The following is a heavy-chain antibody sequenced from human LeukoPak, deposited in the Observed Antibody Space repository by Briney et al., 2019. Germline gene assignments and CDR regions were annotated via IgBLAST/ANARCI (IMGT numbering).Heavy chain of an antibody. Sequence: GRSLRLSCAASGFTFSSYGMHWVRQAPGKGLEWVAVIWYDGSNKYYADSVKGRFTISRDNSKNTLYLQMNSLRAEGTAVYYCARDLRLGYCSGGSCSDFDYWGQGTLVTVSS. CDR3: ARDLRLGYCSGGSCSDFDY. D-gene: IGHD2-15*01. CDR2: IWYDGSNK. CDR1: GFTFSSYG. V-gene: IGHV3-33*01. J-gene: IGHJ4*02.